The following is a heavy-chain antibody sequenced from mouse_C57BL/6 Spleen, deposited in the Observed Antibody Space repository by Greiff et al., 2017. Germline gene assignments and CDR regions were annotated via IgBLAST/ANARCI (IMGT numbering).Heavy chain of an antibody. Sequence: VHVKQSGAELVRPGASVKLSCTASGFNIKDDYMHWVKQRPEQGLEWIGWIDPENGDTEYASKFQGKATITADTSSNTAYLQLSSLTSEDTAVYYCTTEGGSLYAMDYWGQGTSVTVSS. J-gene: IGHJ4*01. D-gene: IGHD1-1*01. CDR1: GFNIKDDY. CDR3: TTEGGSLYAMDY. CDR2: IDPENGDT. V-gene: IGHV14-4*01.